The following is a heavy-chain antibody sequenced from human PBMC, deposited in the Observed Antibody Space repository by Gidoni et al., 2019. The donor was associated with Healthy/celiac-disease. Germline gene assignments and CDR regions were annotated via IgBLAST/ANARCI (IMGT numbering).Heavy chain of an antibody. J-gene: IGHJ4*02. CDR3: ARHAFPIRDGYSLGGYYFDY. CDR1: GYSFTSYW. V-gene: IGHV5-10-1*03. CDR2: IDPSDSYT. D-gene: IGHD2-21*01. Sequence: EVQLVQSGAEVKKPGESLRISCKGSGYSFTSYWISWVRQMPGKGLEWMGRIDPSDSYTNYSPSFQGHVTISADKSISTAYLQWSSLKASDTAMYYCARHAFPIRDGYSLGGYYFDYWGQGTLVTVSS.